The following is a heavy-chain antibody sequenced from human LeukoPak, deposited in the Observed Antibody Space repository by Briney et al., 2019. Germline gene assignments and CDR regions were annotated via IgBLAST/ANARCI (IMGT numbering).Heavy chain of an antibody. V-gene: IGHV3-53*01. CDR3: ARVGQLRFLEWLSHYYFDY. Sequence: GGSLRLSCAASGFTVSSNYMSWVRQAPGKGLEWVSVIYSGGSTYYADSVKGRFTISRDNAKNSLYLQMNSLRAEDTAVYYCARVGQLRFLEWLSHYYFDYWGQGTLVTVSS. D-gene: IGHD3-3*01. CDR2: IYSGGST. J-gene: IGHJ4*02. CDR1: GFTVSSNY.